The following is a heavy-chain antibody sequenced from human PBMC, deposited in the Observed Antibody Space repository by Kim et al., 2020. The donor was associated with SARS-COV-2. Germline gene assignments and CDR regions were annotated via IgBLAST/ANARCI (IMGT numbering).Heavy chain of an antibody. J-gene: IGHJ6*02. CDR1: GGSISSYY. CDR3: ARSHSWFGELFSPAYYYGMDV. V-gene: IGHV4-59*01. CDR2: IYYSGST. Sequence: SETLSLTCTVSGGSISSYYWSWIRQPPGKGLEWIGYIYYSGSTNYNPSLKSRVTISVDTSKNQSSLKLSSLTAADTAVYYCARSHSWFGELFSPAYYYGMDVWGQGTTVTVSS. D-gene: IGHD3-10*01.